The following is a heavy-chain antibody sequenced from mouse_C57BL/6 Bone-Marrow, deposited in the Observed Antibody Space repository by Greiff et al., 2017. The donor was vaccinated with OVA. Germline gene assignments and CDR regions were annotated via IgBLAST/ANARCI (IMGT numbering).Heavy chain of an antibody. CDR1: GYSITSGYY. Sequence: EVKLEESGPGLVKPSQSLSLTCSVTGYSITSGYYWNWIRQFPGNKLEWMGYISYDGSNNYNPSLKNRISITRDTSKNQFFLKLNSVTTEDTATYYCARVHYAMDYWGQGTSVTVSS. J-gene: IGHJ4*01. CDR2: ISYDGSN. V-gene: IGHV3-6*01. CDR3: ARVHYAMDY.